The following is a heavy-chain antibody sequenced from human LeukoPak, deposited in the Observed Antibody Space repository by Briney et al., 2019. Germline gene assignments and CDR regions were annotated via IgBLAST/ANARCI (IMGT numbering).Heavy chain of an antibody. CDR3: AKRPEPDYDSSGSHWFDP. D-gene: IGHD3-22*01. J-gene: IGHJ5*02. CDR2: ISGSGGST. CDR1: GFTFSSYA. V-gene: IGHV3-23*01. Sequence: QAGGSLRLSCAASGFTFSSYAMSWVRQAPGKGLEWVSAISGSGGSTYYADSVKGRFTISRDNSKNTLYLQMNSLRAEDTAVYYCAKRPEPDYDSSGSHWFDPWGQGTLVTVSS.